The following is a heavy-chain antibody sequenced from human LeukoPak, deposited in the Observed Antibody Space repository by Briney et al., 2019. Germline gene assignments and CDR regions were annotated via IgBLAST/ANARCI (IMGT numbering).Heavy chain of an antibody. Sequence: GGPLRLSCAASGFTFSSYGMHWVRQAPGKGLEWVAVIWDDGSNKYYPDSVKGRFTISRDNSENTLYLQVNSLRAEDTAVYYCARDANFGYDAFDIWGQGTMVTVSS. D-gene: IGHD3-10*01. CDR1: GFTFSSYG. CDR2: IWDDGSNK. CDR3: ARDANFGYDAFDI. J-gene: IGHJ3*02. V-gene: IGHV3-33*01.